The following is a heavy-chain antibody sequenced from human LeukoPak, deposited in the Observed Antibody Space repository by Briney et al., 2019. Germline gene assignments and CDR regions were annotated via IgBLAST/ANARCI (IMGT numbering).Heavy chain of an antibody. J-gene: IGHJ4*02. CDR1: GYTFTSYD. V-gene: IGHV1-8*03. D-gene: IGHD3-22*01. CDR3: ARSSRPYYYDSSGYYFFDY. Sequence: ASVKVSCKASGYTFTSYDINWVRQATGQGLEWMGWMNPNSGNTGYAQKFQGRVTITRNTSISTAYMGLSSLRSEDTAVYYCARSSRPYYYDSSGYYFFDYSGQGTLVTVSS. CDR2: MNPNSGNT.